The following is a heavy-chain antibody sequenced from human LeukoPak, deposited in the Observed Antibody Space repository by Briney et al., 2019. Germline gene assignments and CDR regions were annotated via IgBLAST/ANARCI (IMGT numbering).Heavy chain of an antibody. J-gene: IGHJ4*02. V-gene: IGHV3-7*01. CDR3: ARGAGAGQLVDY. Sequence: GSLRLSCAASGFTFTTYWMSWVRQAPGKELEWVANIKQDGSEKYYVDSVKGRFTISRDNAKNSLYLQMNSLRAEDTAVYYCARGAGAGQLVDYWGQGTLVTVSS. CDR2: IKQDGSEK. CDR1: GFTFTTYW. D-gene: IGHD6-6*01.